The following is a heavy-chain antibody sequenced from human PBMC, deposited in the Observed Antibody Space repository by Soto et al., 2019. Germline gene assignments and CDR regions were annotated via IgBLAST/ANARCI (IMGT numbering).Heavy chain of an antibody. J-gene: IGHJ2*01. D-gene: IGHD3-16*01. Sequence: EVQLVESGGGLVKPGGSLRLSCAASGFTFSSYGMNWVRQAPGKGLEWVSSISSSSSYIYYADSVKGRFTISRDNAKNSLYSEKNSLGGEGTGVYYCARGGGRGGGGYFDLWGRGTLVTVSS. V-gene: IGHV3-21*01. CDR2: ISSSSSYI. CDR3: ARGGGRGGGGYFDL. CDR1: GFTFSSYG.